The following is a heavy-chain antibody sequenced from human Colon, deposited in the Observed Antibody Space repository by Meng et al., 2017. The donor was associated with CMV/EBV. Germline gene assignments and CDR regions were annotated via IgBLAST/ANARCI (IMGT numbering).Heavy chain of an antibody. D-gene: IGHD3-10*01. J-gene: IGHJ4*02. CDR2: ISASGGST. Sequence: GGSLRLSCVASGFPFTEFAMTWVRQAPGKGLEWVSGISASGGSTYYADSVKGRFTVSRDNGKNTQYLQINSLTVEDTATYYCVTWLGDPFVDYWGQGTLVTVSS. V-gene: IGHV3-23*01. CDR3: VTWLGDPFVDY. CDR1: GFPFTEFA.